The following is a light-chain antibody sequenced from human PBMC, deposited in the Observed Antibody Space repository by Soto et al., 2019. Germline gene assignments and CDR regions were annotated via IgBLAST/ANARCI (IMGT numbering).Light chain of an antibody. V-gene: IGLV2-14*01. Sequence: QSALTQPASVSGSPGQSITISCTGTSSDVGSYNYVSWYQQYPGKAPKLMIYDVSNRPSGVSYRFSGSKSRNTASLTISGLQAEDEADYYCSSYTTSRTHVVFGGGTKVTVL. CDR3: SSYTTSRTHVV. J-gene: IGLJ2*01. CDR1: SSDVGSYNY. CDR2: DVS.